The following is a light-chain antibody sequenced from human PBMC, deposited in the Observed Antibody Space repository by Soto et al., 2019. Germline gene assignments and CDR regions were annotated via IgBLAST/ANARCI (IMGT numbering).Light chain of an antibody. J-gene: IGLJ3*02. CDR1: NIGSKR. CDR3: SSYTSSSPWV. V-gene: IGLV3-21*02. CDR2: NDN. Sequence: SYELTQSPSVSVAPGQTARITCGGNNIGSKRVHWYQHKPGQAPVLVVYNDNDRPSGIPERFSGSNSGNTATLIISRVEAGDEADYYCSSYTSSSPWVFGGGTKLTVL.